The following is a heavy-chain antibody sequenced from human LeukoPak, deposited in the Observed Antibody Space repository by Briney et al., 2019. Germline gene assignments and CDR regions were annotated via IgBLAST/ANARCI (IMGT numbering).Heavy chain of an antibody. J-gene: IGHJ4*02. CDR3: ARGQTGYSVY. V-gene: IGHV3-7*01. D-gene: IGHD1-14*01. Sequence: GGSLRLSCVASGFTFSNYWMSWVRQAPGKGLEWVANIKQDGSEKYYVDSVKGRFTISRDNAKKSLYLQMNSLRAEDTAVYYCARGQTGYSVYWGQGTLVTVSS. CDR2: IKQDGSEK. CDR1: GFTFSNYW.